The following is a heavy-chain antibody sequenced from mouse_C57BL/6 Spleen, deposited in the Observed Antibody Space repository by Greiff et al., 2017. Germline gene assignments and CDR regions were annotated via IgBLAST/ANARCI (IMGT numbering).Heavy chain of an antibody. CDR3: AIYDYDGGYYAMDY. D-gene: IGHD2-4*01. V-gene: IGHV3-6*01. CDR1: GYSITSGYY. J-gene: IGHJ4*01. Sequence: EVQLVESGPGLVKPSQSLSLTCSVTGYSITSGYYWNWIRQFPGNKLEWMGYISYDGSNNYNPSLKNRISITRDTSKNQFFLKLNSVTTEDTATYYCAIYDYDGGYYAMDYWGQGTSVTVSS. CDR2: ISYDGSN.